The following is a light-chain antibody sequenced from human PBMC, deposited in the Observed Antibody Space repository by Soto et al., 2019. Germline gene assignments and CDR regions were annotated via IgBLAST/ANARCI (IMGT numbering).Light chain of an antibody. V-gene: IGLV2-14*01. J-gene: IGLJ2*01. CDR1: SSDIGADDF. CDR2: EVT. Sequence: QSALTQPASVSGSPGQSITISCTGTSSDIGADDFVSWYQHHPDKTPKLIIFEVTYRPTGISHRFSASKSGNTASLTISGLEAEVEAFYYCSSYRKTTFPHVVFGGGTQLTVL. CDR3: SSYRKTTFPHVV.